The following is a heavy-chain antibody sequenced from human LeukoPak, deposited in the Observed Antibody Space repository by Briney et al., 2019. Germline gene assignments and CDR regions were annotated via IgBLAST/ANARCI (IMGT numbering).Heavy chain of an antibody. CDR1: GYSISSGYY. CDR3: AREYSSSWYWVHAFDI. D-gene: IGHD6-13*01. CDR2: IYHSGST. J-gene: IGHJ3*02. Sequence: SETLSLTCTVSGYSISSGYYWGWIRQPPGKGLEWIGSIYHSGSTYYNPSLKSRVTISVDTSKNQFSLKLSSVTAADTAVYYCAREYSSSWYWVHAFDIWGQGTMVTVSS. V-gene: IGHV4-38-2*02.